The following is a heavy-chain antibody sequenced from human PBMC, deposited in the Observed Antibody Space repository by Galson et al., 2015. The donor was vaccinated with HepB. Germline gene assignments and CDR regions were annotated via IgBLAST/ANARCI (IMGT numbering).Heavy chain of an antibody. V-gene: IGHV3-74*01. J-gene: IGHJ4*02. Sequence: SLRLSCAASGFTFSNYWMHWVRQAPGKGLVWVSRIKSDGETADYVNSVKGRFTISRDNAKNTLSLQMESLRAEDTAIYYCVRTITPAPIPLFDCWGQGTLVTVSS. CDR3: VRTITPAPIPLFDC. CDR2: IKSDGETA. D-gene: IGHD3-10*01. CDR1: GFTFSNYW.